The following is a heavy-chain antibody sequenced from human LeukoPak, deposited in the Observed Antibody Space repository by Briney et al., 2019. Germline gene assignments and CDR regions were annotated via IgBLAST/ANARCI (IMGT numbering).Heavy chain of an antibody. CDR3: AKRYSGSSGLYNFDY. CDR2: ITGSTGST. V-gene: IGHV3-23*01. D-gene: IGHD1-26*01. J-gene: IGHJ4*02. CDR1: GLTFSSYA. Sequence: GGSLRLSCAASGLTFSSYAMTWVRQPPGKGLEGGSSITGSTGSTYYADSVKGRFTISRENSKNTLYLQMNSLRAEDTAVYYCAKRYSGSSGLYNFDYWGQGTLVTVSS.